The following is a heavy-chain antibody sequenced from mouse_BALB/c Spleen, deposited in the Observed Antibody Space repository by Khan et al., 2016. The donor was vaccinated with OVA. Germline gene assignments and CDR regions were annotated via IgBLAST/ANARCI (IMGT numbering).Heavy chain of an antibody. J-gene: IGHJ2*01. D-gene: IGHD1-1*01. V-gene: IGHV3-2*02. CDR1: GYSITSDYA. Sequence: EVQLQESGPGLVKPSQSLSLTCTVTGYSITSDYAWNWIRQFPGNKLEWMGYISYSGRTSYNPSLKSRISITWDTSRNQFFLQLNSVTTEDTATYYCARSVTITTVVATDFDYWGQGTTLTVSS. CDR3: ARSVTITTVVATDFDY. CDR2: ISYSGRT.